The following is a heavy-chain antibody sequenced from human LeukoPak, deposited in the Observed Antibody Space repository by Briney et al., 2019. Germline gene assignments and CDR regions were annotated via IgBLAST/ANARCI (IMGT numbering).Heavy chain of an antibody. CDR2: IIPILGIA. D-gene: IGHD2-15*01. Sequence: ASVKVSYKASGRTFSSYAISWVRQAPGQGLEWMGRIIPILGIANYAQKFQGRVTITADKSTSTAYMELSSLRSEDTAVYYCARAVSHCSGGSCYHYYYGMDVWGQGTTVTVSS. J-gene: IGHJ6*02. CDR3: ARAVSHCSGGSCYHYYYGMDV. CDR1: GRTFSSYA. V-gene: IGHV1-69*04.